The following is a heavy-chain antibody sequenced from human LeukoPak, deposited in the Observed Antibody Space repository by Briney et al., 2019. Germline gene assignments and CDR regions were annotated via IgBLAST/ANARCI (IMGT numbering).Heavy chain of an antibody. CDR3: AKARLSTGWAYNDY. Sequence: GGSLRLSCVASEFAFSDYAMSWVRQAPGKGPEWVPTISRNSATWYADSVMGRFTISRDNSKNTVSLQMNSLRAEDTAVYYCAKARLSTGWAYNDYWGQGTLVTVSS. CDR2: ISRNSAT. J-gene: IGHJ4*02. V-gene: IGHV3-23*01. D-gene: IGHD6-19*01. CDR1: EFAFSDYA.